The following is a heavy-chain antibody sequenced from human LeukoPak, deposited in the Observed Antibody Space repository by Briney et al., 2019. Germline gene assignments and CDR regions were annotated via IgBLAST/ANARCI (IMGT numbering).Heavy chain of an antibody. CDR3: ARDITMIVVVIDYGMDV. D-gene: IGHD3-22*01. J-gene: IGHJ6*02. CDR2: IWYDGSNK. Sequence: GGSLRLSCAASGFTFSSYGMHWVRQAPGKGLEWVAVIWYDGSNKYYADSVKGRFTISRDNSKNTLYLQMNSLRAEDTAVYYCARDITMIVVVIDYGMDVWGQGTTVTVSS. V-gene: IGHV3-33*01. CDR1: GFTFSSYG.